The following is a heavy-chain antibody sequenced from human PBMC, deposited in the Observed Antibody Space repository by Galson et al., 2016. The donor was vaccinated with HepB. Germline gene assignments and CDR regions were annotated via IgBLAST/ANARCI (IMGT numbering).Heavy chain of an antibody. Sequence: SLRLSCAASGFAFSHYDMNWVRQAPGKGLEWISFITGNSHTIYYADSVKGRFTISRDNAKDSLFLQMNSMRADDTAIYYCVRRIDSWGQGTLVPVSS. V-gene: IGHV3-48*01. CDR1: GFAFSHYD. J-gene: IGHJ4*02. CDR3: VRRIDS. CDR2: ITGNSHTI.